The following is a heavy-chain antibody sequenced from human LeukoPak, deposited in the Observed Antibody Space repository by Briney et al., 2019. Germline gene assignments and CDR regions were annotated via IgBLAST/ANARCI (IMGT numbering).Heavy chain of an antibody. D-gene: IGHD6-19*01. V-gene: IGHV3-48*03. CDR3: AREGGAGPYYFDY. CDR1: GFTFSSFE. CDR2: ISSSGTTI. Sequence: GGSLRLSCAASGFTFSSFEMNWVRQAPGRGLEWIPYISSSGTTIYYADSVKGRFTISRDNAKNSLYLQMNSLRAEDTAVYYCAREGGAGPYYFDYWGQGTLVTVSS. J-gene: IGHJ4*02.